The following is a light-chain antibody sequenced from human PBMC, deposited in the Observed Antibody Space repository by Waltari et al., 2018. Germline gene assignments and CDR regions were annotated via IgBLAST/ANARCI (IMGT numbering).Light chain of an antibody. CDR2: DNN. Sequence: QSVLTQPPSVSAAPGQRVTISCSGSSSNIANNHVSWYQQLPGTAPQLLIYDNNKRPSGIPDRFSGSKSGTSATLDITGLQTGDEADYYCGAWDTSLSTVMFGGGTKLTVL. CDR3: GAWDTSLSTVM. J-gene: IGLJ3*02. CDR1: SSNIANNH. V-gene: IGLV1-51*01.